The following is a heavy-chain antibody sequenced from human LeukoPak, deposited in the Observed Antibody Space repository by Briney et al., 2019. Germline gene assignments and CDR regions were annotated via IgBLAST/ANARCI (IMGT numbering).Heavy chain of an antibody. D-gene: IGHD3-16*01. V-gene: IGHV1-46*01. Sequence: SVKVSCTASGYTFTSYYMHWVQQAPRQGLEWMGIINPSGGSTSYAQKFQGRVTMTRDTSTSTVYMELSSLRSEDTAVYYCASSLNGGGFDYWGQGTLVTVSS. J-gene: IGHJ4*02. CDR1: GYTFTSYY. CDR2: INPSGGST. CDR3: ASSLNGGGFDY.